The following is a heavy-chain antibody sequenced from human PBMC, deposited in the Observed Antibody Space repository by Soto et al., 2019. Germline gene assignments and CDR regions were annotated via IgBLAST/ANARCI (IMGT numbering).Heavy chain of an antibody. CDR2: ISSNGGST. D-gene: IGHD5-18*01. J-gene: IGHJ6*02. CDR1: GFTFSIYA. V-gene: IGHV3-64*04. CDR3: ARGDTSKMTDYYAMAV. Sequence: GGSLKLSGSASGFTFSIYAMPWARQAQGKGLEYVSAISSNGGSTYYADAVKGRFTISSDDSKNTLYLQKNSMRAEDTAVYYCARGDTSKMTDYYAMAVWGQGTTVTVSS.